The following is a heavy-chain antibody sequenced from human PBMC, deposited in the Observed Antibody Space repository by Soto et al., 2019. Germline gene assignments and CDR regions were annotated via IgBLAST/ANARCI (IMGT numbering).Heavy chain of an antibody. D-gene: IGHD1-7*01. Sequence: ASVKVSCKASGYTFTNNVIHWLRQAPGQTLEWMGWIHTAKGNTKYSQKFEARVTLTRDTAASTAYMELNSLRSDDTAVHYCARDPIWTYTWNYARLNYLDPWGQGTLVTVSS. V-gene: IGHV1-3*04. J-gene: IGHJ5*02. CDR2: IHTAKGNT. CDR1: GYTFTNNV. CDR3: ARDPIWTYTWNYARLNYLDP.